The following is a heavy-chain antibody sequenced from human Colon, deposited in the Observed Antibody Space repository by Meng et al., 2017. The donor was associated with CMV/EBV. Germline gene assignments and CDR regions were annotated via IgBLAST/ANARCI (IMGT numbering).Heavy chain of an antibody. J-gene: IGHJ4*02. D-gene: IGHD3-3*01. V-gene: IGHV1-2*02. CDR3: VAARSGYYPHFDY. Sequence: ASVKVSCKASGYTFTGYYMHWVRQAPGQGLEWMGWINPNSGGTNYAQKFQGRVTMTRDTSVSTAYMELSSLRSDDTAVYYCVAARSGYYPHFDYWGQGTLVTVSS. CDR1: GYTFTGYY. CDR2: INPNSGGT.